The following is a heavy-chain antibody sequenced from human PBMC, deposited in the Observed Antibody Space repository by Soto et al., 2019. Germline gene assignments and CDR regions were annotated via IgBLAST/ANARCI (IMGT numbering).Heavy chain of an antibody. V-gene: IGHV4-4*02. Sequence: PSETLSLTCAVSGGSISSSNRWSWVRQPPGKGLEWIGEIYHSGSTNYNPSLKSRVTISVDKSKNQFSLKLSSVTAADTAVYYCAREVYFYDFWSGYRVYYGMDVWGQGTTVTVSS. D-gene: IGHD3-3*01. CDR3: AREVYFYDFWSGYRVYYGMDV. J-gene: IGHJ6*02. CDR2: IYHSGST. CDR1: GGSISSSNR.